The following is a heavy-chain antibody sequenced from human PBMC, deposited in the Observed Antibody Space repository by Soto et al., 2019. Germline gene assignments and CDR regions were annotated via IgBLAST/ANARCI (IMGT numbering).Heavy chain of an antibody. Sequence: GGSLRLSCAASGFTFSSYGMSWVRQAPGKGLEWVSSVSGSAAGTYYADSVKGRFTISRDNSQNTLYLQMNSLRAEDTAVYYCAKDGPYYYAGFDPWGQGTLVTVSS. CDR1: GFTFSSYG. CDR2: VSGSAAGT. V-gene: IGHV3-23*01. D-gene: IGHD3-10*01. CDR3: AKDGPYYYAGFDP. J-gene: IGHJ5*02.